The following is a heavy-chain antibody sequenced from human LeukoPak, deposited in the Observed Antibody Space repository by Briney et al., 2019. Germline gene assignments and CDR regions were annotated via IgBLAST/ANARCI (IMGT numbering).Heavy chain of an antibody. CDR1: GGTFSSSA. V-gene: IGHV1-69*04. Sequence: SVKVSCKASGGTFSSSAISWVRQAPGQGLEWMGRIIPILGIANYAQKFQGRVTITADKSTSTAYMELSSLRSEDTAVCYCAREAYGGNPGTDYWGQGTLVTVSS. J-gene: IGHJ4*02. CDR2: IIPILGIA. D-gene: IGHD4-23*01. CDR3: AREAYGGNPGTDY.